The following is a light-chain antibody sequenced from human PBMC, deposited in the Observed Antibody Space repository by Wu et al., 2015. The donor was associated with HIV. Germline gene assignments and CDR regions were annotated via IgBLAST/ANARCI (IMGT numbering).Light chain of an antibody. Sequence: EIVLTQSPGTLSLSPGQRATLSCRASQSVSSSYLAWYQQKPGQAPRLLIYGASSRATGIPNRFSGSGSGTGFTLTISRVEPEDFAVYYCQQYGSSPKSFGQGTKTGDQT. CDR2: GAS. CDR3: QQYGSSPKS. V-gene: IGKV3-20*01. J-gene: IGKJ2*03. CDR1: QSVSSSY.